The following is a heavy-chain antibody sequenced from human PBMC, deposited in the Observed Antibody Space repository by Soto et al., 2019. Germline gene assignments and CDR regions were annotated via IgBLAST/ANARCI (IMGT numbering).Heavy chain of an antibody. V-gene: IGHV4-34*01. CDR2: INHSGKS. Sequence: ASETLSLTCAVYGGSFSGYYWSWIRQPPGKGLEWIGEINHSGKSNYSPSLRSRVTMSVDTSKNQFSLKLNSMTAADTAIYYCARVGGSGWNFDSWGQGILVTVSS. CDR3: ARVGGSGWNFDS. D-gene: IGHD6-19*01. CDR1: GGSFSGYY. J-gene: IGHJ4*02.